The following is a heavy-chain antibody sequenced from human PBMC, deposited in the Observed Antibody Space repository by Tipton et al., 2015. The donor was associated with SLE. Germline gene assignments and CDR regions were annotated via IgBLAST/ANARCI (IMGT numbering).Heavy chain of an antibody. Sequence: LRLSCAVYGGSFSGYYWSWIRQPPGKGLEWIGYIYYSGSTYYNPSLKSRVTISVDTSKNQFSLKLHSVTAADTAVYYCARADYYDSSASDYWGQGTLVTVSS. CDR3: ARADYYDSSASDY. CDR2: IYYSGST. V-gene: IGHV4-34*09. D-gene: IGHD3-22*01. J-gene: IGHJ4*02. CDR1: GGSFSGYY.